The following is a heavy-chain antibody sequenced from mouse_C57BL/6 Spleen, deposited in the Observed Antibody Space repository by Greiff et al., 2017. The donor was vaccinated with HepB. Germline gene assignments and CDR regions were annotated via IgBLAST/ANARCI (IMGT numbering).Heavy chain of an antibody. J-gene: IGHJ4*01. V-gene: IGHV1-69*01. CDR1: GYTFTSYW. CDR2: IDPSDSYT. Sequence: QVQLQQPGAELVMPGASVKLSCKASGYTFTSYWMHWVKQRPGQGLEWIGEIDPSDSYTNYNQKFKGKSTLTVDKSSSTAYMQLSNLTSEDSAVYYCARGGGSEAMDYWGQGTSVTVSS. CDR3: ARGGGSEAMDY.